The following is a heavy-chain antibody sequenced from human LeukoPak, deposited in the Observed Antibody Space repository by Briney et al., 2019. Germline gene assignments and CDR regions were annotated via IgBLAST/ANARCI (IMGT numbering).Heavy chain of an antibody. D-gene: IGHD2-21*02. CDR3: ARGTPLYCGGDCYSGTFDY. J-gene: IGHJ4*02. Sequence: GESLRLSCAASGFTFSSYAMHWVRQAPGKGLEWVAVISYDGSNKYYADSVKGRFTISRDNSKNTLYLQMNSLRAEDTAVYYCARGTPLYCGGDCYSGTFDYWGQGTLVTVSS. V-gene: IGHV3-30*04. CDR2: ISYDGSNK. CDR1: GFTFSSYA.